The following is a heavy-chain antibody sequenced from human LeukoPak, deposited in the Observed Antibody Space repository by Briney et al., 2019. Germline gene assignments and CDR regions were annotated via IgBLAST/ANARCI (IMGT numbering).Heavy chain of an antibody. CDR2: IYYSGST. J-gene: IGHJ5*02. CDR3: ARRRLGSPPNWFDP. V-gene: IGHV4-59*12. CDR1: GGSISSYY. D-gene: IGHD3-10*01. Sequence: SETLSLTCTVSGGSISSYYWSWIRQPPGKGLEWIGYIYYSGSTNYNPSLKSRVTISVDTSKNQFSLKLSSVTAADTAVYYCARRRLGSPPNWFDPWGQGTLVTVSS.